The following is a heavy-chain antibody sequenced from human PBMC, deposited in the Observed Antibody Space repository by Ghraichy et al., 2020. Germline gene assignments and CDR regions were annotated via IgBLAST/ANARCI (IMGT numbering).Heavy chain of an antibody. J-gene: IGHJ4*02. V-gene: IGHV4-59*01. CDR3: ARDYSQAGTTPTYYFDY. Sequence: SETLSLTCFVSGGSFSDYYWTWIRQAPGKGLEWIGDVYFSGSTNYNPSLESRVTISIDTSRSHFSLELTSVTAADTAVYYCARDYSQAGTTPTYYFDYWGQGRLVTVSS. D-gene: IGHD1-7*01. CDR2: VYFSGST. CDR1: GGSFSDYY.